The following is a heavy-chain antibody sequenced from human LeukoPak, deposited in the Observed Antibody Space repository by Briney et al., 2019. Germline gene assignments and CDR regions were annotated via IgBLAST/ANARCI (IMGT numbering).Heavy chain of an antibody. J-gene: IGHJ4*02. Sequence: SSETLSLTCAVYGGSFSGYYWSWIRQPPGKGLEWIGEINHSGSTNYNPSLKSRVTISVDTSKNQFSLKLSSVTAADTAVYYCAREKRGVMDYWGQGTLVTVSS. CDR3: AREKRGVMDY. CDR2: INHSGST. D-gene: IGHD3-10*01. CDR1: GGSFSGYY. V-gene: IGHV4-34*01.